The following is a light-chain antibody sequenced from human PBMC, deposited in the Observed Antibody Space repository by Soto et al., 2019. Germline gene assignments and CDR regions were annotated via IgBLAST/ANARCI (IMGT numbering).Light chain of an antibody. CDR1: QSISTW. Sequence: DIQMTQSPSTLSASGGDRVTITCRASQSISTWLAWYQQRPGKAPKLLIYDASSLESGVPSRFTGRGSGTEFTLTISSLQPDDSATYYCLQYGDYASLGQGTKVDIK. CDR3: LQYGDYAS. CDR2: DAS. V-gene: IGKV1-5*01. J-gene: IGKJ1*01.